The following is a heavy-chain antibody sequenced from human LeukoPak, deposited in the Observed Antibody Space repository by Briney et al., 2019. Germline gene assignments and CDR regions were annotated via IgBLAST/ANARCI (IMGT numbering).Heavy chain of an antibody. Sequence: PGRSLRLSCAASGFTFDDYAMHWVRQAPGKGLEWVSGISWNSGSIGYADSVEGRFIISRDNAKNSLYLQMNSLRAEDTALYYCAKDITIYYYYGMDVWGQGTTVTVSS. CDR1: GFTFDDYA. V-gene: IGHV3-9*01. CDR3: AKDITIYYYYGMDV. CDR2: ISWNSGSI. J-gene: IGHJ6*02. D-gene: IGHD4-11*01.